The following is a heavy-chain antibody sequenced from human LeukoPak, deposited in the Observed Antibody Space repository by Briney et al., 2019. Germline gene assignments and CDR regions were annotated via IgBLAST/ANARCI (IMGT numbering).Heavy chain of an antibody. Sequence: GGSLRLSCAASGFTFRSYAVSWVRQAPGKGLEWVSSISGSGGSTYSADSVKGRFTISRDNSKNTLYLQMNSLRAEDTALYYCAKDLSCTNDICHGDFDYWGQGTLVTVSS. J-gene: IGHJ4*02. V-gene: IGHV3-23*01. CDR1: GFTFRSYA. CDR2: ISGSGGST. D-gene: IGHD2-8*01. CDR3: AKDLSCTNDICHGDFDY.